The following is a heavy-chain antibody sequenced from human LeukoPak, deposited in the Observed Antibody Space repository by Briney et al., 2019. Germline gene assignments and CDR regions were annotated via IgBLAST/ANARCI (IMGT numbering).Heavy chain of an antibody. CDR3: ARLVYSGSYYVNFDY. CDR2: INHSGST. CDR1: GGSFSGYY. D-gene: IGHD1-26*01. Sequence: SETLSLTCAVYGGSFSGYYWSWIRQPPGKGLEWIGEINHSGSTNYNPSLKSRVTISVDTSKNQFSLKLSSVTAADTAVYYCARLVYSGSYYVNFDYWGQGTLVTVSS. V-gene: IGHV4-34*01. J-gene: IGHJ4*02.